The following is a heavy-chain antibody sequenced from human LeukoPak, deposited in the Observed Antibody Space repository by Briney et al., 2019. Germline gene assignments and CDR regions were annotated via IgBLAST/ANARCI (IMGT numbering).Heavy chain of an antibody. J-gene: IGHJ3*01. D-gene: IGHD2/OR15-2a*01. CDR1: GLTFDKTW. CDR2: IKNDGITT. CDR3: AADGEYAFLV. V-gene: IGHV3-74*01. Sequence: GGSLRLSCAASGLTFDKTWMHWIRQAPGKGLVWVSRIKNDGITTTYADSVKGRFTISRDNAKNSLYLQMNSLRAEDTAVYYCAADGEYAFLVWGQGTMVTVSS.